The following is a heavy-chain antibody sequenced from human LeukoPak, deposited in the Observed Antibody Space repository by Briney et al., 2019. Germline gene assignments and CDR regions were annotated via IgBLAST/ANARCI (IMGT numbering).Heavy chain of an antibody. D-gene: IGHD6-13*01. CDR3: ARVAAVGTHNWFDP. J-gene: IGHJ5*02. CDR1: GFAFSTYS. CDR2: ITSTSITM. Sequence: PGGSLRLSCAASGFAFSTYSMTWVRQAPGKGLEWISYITSTSITMYYPDSVKGRFTISRDNAKNLLFLQMNSLRAEDTAVYYCARVAAVGTHNWFDPWGQGTLVTVSS. V-gene: IGHV3-48*01.